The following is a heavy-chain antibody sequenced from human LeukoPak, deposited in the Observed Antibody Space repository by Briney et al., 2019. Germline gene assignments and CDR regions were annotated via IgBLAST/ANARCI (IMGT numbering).Heavy chain of an antibody. CDR1: GGSFFGSH. J-gene: IGHJ3*02. D-gene: IGHD6-6*01. Sequence: SETLSLTCAVSGGSFFGSHWNWIRQSPEKGLEWIGEINHSGRTNYNPSLKSRVTISVDTSKSQFFLKLTSVTAADTAVYYCAAENVYSSSHAFDIWGQGTMVTVSS. CDR2: INHSGRT. V-gene: IGHV4-34*01. CDR3: AAENVYSSSHAFDI.